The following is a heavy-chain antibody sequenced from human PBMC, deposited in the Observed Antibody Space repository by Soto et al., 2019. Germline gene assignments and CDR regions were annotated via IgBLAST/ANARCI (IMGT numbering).Heavy chain of an antibody. D-gene: IGHD3-3*01. CDR1: GFTFSSYA. Sequence: GGSLRLSCAASGFTFSSYAMSWVRQAPGKGLEWVSAISGSGGSTYYADSVKGRFTISRDNSKNTLYLQMNSLRAEDTAVYYCAKGFYDFWSGYHQAYFDYWGQGTLVTVSS. V-gene: IGHV3-23*01. CDR2: ISGSGGST. J-gene: IGHJ4*02. CDR3: AKGFYDFWSGYHQAYFDY.